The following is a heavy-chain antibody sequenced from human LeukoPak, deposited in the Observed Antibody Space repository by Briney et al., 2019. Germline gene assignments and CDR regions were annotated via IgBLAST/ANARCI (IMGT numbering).Heavy chain of an antibody. CDR3: VKFVEGIVAAAGTDY. Sequence: AGGSLRLSCSASGFTFSSYAMHWVRLAPGKGLEYVSAISSNGGSTYYADSVKGRFTISRDNSKNTLYLQMSSLRAEDTAVYYCVKFVEGIVAAAGTDYWGQGTLVTVSS. V-gene: IGHV3-64D*09. CDR1: GFTFSSYA. J-gene: IGHJ4*02. D-gene: IGHD6-13*01. CDR2: ISSNGGST.